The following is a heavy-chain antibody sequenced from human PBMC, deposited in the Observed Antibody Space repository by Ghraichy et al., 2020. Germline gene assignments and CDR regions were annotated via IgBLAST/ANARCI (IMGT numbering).Heavy chain of an antibody. V-gene: IGHV4-34*01. CDR2: INHSGST. CDR1: GGSFSGYY. Sequence: SETLSLTCAVYGGSFSGYYWSWIRQPPGKGLEWIGEINHSGSTNYNPSLKSRVTISVDTSKNQFSLKLSSVTAADTAVHYCARHATMVFNYYYYGMDVWGQGTTVTVSS. D-gene: IGHD3-10*01. J-gene: IGHJ6*02. CDR3: ARHATMVFNYYYYGMDV.